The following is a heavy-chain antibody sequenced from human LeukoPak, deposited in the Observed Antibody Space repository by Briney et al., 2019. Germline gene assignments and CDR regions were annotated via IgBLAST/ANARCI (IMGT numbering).Heavy chain of an antibody. CDR3: ARVLGGHYYVGPFDY. D-gene: IGHD3-22*01. CDR1: GFTFGSYA. Sequence: GGSLRLSYAASGFTFGSYAMNWVRQAPGKGLEWLSYLSSRSTTMYYADSVKGRFTISRDNAKNSLYLHMTSLRDEDTAVYYCARVLGGHYYVGPFDYWGQGTLVTVSS. J-gene: IGHJ4*02. V-gene: IGHV3-48*02. CDR2: LSSRSTTM.